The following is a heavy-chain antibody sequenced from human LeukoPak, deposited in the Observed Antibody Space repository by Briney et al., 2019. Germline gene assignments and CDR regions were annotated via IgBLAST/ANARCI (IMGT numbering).Heavy chain of an antibody. CDR2: IYTSGST. CDR1: GGSISSGSYY. D-gene: IGHD6-6*01. Sequence: PSETLSLTCTVSGGSISSGSYYWSWIRQPAGKGLEWIGRIYTSGSTNYNPSLKSRVTISVDTSKNQFSLKLSSVTAADTAVYYCARDLKLGDYFDYWGQGTLVTVSS. J-gene: IGHJ4*02. CDR3: ARDLKLGDYFDY. V-gene: IGHV4-61*02.